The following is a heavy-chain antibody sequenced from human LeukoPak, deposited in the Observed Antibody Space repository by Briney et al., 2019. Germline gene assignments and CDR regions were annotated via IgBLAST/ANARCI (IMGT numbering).Heavy chain of an antibody. CDR1: GFTFSSYS. J-gene: IGHJ5*02. Sequence: GGSLRLSCAASGFTFSSYSMNWVRQAPGKGLEWVSYISSTSSTIYYADSVKGRFTNSRDNAKNSLDLQMNSLRAEDTAVYYCARDRWSGYYKYNWFDPWGQGTLVTVSS. CDR3: ARDRWSGYYKYNWFDP. CDR2: ISSTSSTI. V-gene: IGHV3-48*04. D-gene: IGHD3-3*01.